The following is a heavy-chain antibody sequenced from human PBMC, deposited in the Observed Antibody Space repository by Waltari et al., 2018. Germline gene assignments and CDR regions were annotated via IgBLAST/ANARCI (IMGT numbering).Heavy chain of an antibody. V-gene: IGHV4-34*01. J-gene: IGHJ6*02. Sequence: QVHLQQWGAGLLRPSETLSLICAVYGGSLRGFYWGWIRQPPGKGLEWIGEINHSPNSNYNPSLRSRVHMSIDTSQNQFSLQLTSVTAADTGVYYCERLEDCTGPGGNCYSGAPFAVDVWGQGTTATVPS. D-gene: IGHD2-8*02. CDR1: GGSLRGFY. CDR3: ERLEDCTGPGGNCYSGAPFAVDV. CDR2: INHSPNS.